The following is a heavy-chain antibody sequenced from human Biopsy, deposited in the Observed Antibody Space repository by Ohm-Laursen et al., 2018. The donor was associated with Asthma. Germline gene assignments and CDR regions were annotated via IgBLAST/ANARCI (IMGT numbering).Heavy chain of an antibody. CDR2: IYWDDYN. Sequence: QTLTLTGSFSGFSLRTPGVGVGWIRQSPGKALEWLALIYWDDYNLFRPSLKRRLTITKDPSKNQVVLTMTKMDPVDSGTYYCALSQDSGFDDHSPSWFDPWGQGTLVTVSS. J-gene: IGHJ5*02. CDR1: GFSLRTPGVG. CDR3: ALSQDSGFDDHSPSWFDP. D-gene: IGHD3-9*01. V-gene: IGHV2-5*02.